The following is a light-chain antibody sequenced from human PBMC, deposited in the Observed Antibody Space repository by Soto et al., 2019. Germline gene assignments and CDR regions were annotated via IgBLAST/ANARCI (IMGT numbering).Light chain of an antibody. Sequence: QSVLTQPRSVSGCPGQSVTISCTGTSSDIGGYTYVSWYQQHPGKAPKVIIYDVSERPSGVPDRFSGSKSGNTASLTISGLQPEDEADYYCCSFAGPQSFEVFGEGTKVTVL. CDR2: DVS. J-gene: IGLJ1*01. CDR1: SSDIGGYTY. CDR3: CSFAGPQSFEV. V-gene: IGLV2-11*01.